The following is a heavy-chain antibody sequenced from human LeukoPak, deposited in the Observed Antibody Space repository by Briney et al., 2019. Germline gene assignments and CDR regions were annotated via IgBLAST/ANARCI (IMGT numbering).Heavy chain of an antibody. J-gene: IGHJ6*02. Sequence: ASVKVSCEASGDTFTGYYMHWVRQAPGQGLEWMGWINPNRGGTNYAQKFQGRVSMTRDTSISTGYMELSKLRSDDTAVYYCACEFPYGSGTLRYGMDVWGQGTTVTVSS. CDR3: ACEFPYGSGTLRYGMDV. V-gene: IGHV1-2*02. CDR2: INPNRGGT. D-gene: IGHD3-10*01. CDR1: GDTFTGYY.